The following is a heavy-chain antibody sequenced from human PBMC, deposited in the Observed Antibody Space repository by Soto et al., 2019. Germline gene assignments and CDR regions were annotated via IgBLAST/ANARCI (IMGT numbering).Heavy chain of an antibody. Sequence: GGSLRLSCAASGFTLSDYYMSWIRQAPGKALEWVSYISSSSRYTKYAGSVKGRFTISRDNAKNSLYLQMNSLRAEDTAVYYCARDHHRYSGYDYVDYWGQGTLVTVTS. V-gene: IGHV3-11*05. J-gene: IGHJ4*02. CDR3: ARDHHRYSGYDYVDY. CDR2: ISSSSRYT. D-gene: IGHD5-12*01. CDR1: GFTLSDYY.